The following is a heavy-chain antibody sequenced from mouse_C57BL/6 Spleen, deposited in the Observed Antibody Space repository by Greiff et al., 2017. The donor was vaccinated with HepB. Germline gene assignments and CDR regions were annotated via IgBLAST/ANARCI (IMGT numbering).Heavy chain of an antibody. CDR1: GFNIKDDY. V-gene: IGHV14-4*01. J-gene: IGHJ2*01. Sequence: VQLQQSGAELVRPGASVKLSCTASGFNIKDDYMHWVKQRPEQGLEWIGWIDPENGDTEYASKFQGKATITADTSSNTAYLQLSSLTSEDTAVYYCTATGVASSYYFDYWGQGTTLTVSS. D-gene: IGHD1-1*01. CDR2: IDPENGDT. CDR3: TATGVASSYYFDY.